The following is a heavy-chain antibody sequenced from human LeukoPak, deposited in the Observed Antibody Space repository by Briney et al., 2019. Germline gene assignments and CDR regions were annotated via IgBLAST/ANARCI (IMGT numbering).Heavy chain of an antibody. CDR3: ARDRGYSYGPIYYYYYGMDV. Sequence: GGSLRLSCAASGFTFSSYAMSWVRQAPGKGLEWVSAISGSGGSTYYADSVKGRFTISRDNSKNTLYLQMNSLRAEDTAVYYCARDRGYSYGPIYYYYYGMDVWGQGTTVTVSS. CDR1: GFTFSSYA. CDR2: ISGSGGST. J-gene: IGHJ6*02. D-gene: IGHD5-18*01. V-gene: IGHV3-23*01.